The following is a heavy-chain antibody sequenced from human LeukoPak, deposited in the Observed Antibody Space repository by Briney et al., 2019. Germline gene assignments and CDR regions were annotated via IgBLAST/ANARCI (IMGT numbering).Heavy chain of an antibody. CDR2: ISSSGSTI. Sequence: LSLTCAVYGGSFSDYYMSWIRQAPGKGLEWVSYISSSGSTIYYADSVKGRFTISRDNAKNSLYLQMNSLRAEDTAVYYCARDGNIVVVPAAIGFDPWGQGTLVTVSS. V-gene: IGHV3-11*01. J-gene: IGHJ5*02. CDR1: GGSFSDYY. D-gene: IGHD2-2*01. CDR3: ARDGNIVVVPAAIGFDP.